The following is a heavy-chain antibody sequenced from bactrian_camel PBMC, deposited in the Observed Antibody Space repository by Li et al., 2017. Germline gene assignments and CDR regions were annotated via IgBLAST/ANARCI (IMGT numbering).Heavy chain of an antibody. D-gene: IGHD2*01. Sequence: VQLVESGGGSVQTGGSLLLSCTTTEMIIRHYCMGWFRQAPGKEREGVLVIYDGGDFAYQSDSVKGRFTISQDSATNTTVYLQMNSLKPEDTAMYYCAAGQWIPRSYCTAGYAGSNEYNYWGQGTQVTVS. J-gene: IGHJ4*01. CDR1: EMIIRHYC. CDR3: AAGQWIPRSYCTAGYAGSNEYNY. CDR2: IYDGGDFA. V-gene: IGHV3S31*01.